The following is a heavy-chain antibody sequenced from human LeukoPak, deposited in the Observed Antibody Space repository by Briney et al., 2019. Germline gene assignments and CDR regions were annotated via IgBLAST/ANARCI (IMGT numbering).Heavy chain of an antibody. CDR2: ISGSGGST. V-gene: IGHV3-23*01. D-gene: IGHD6-13*01. J-gene: IGHJ4*02. CDR1: GFTFSSYA. Sequence: GGSLRLSCAASGFTFSSYAMSWVRQAPGKGLEWVSAISGSGGSTYYADSVKGRFTISRDNSKNTLYLQMNGLRAEDTAVYYCASGYSSSWSGEYYFDYWGQGTLVTVSS. CDR3: ASGYSSSWSGEYYFDY.